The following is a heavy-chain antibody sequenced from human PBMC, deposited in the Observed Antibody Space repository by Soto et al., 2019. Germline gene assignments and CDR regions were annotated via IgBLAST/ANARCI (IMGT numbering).Heavy chain of an antibody. CDR1: GDAISNYY. CDR2: VHESGST. D-gene: IGHD1-20*01. V-gene: IGHV4-59*03. Sequence: SETLSLTCSVSGDAISNYYWSWIRQTPGRGLEWIGCVHESGSTDYKPSLRGRVIISLHTSKSRFSLSLRSATAADTATYYCARGTRALITSFFAYWGQGIPVTVSS. J-gene: IGHJ4*02. CDR3: ARGTRALITSFFAY.